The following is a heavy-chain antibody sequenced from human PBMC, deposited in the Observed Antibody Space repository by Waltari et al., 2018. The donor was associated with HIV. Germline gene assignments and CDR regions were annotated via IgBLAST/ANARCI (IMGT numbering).Heavy chain of an antibody. D-gene: IGHD3-16*01. V-gene: IGHV1-69*01. CDR1: GGDCRAYG. CDR2: INPYFGFA. CDR3: ARGTFYDDEVGAHRYRPFDA. Sequence: QVRLVQSGPEVKRTGSSVRVSCKSSGGDCRAYGISWLRQAPGQGLQWMGEINPYFGFANTAETLRARVSIEADESKNTVYLELRGLTVQDSATYFCARGTFYDDEVGAHRYRPFDAWGQGTPVSVSS. J-gene: IGHJ4*02.